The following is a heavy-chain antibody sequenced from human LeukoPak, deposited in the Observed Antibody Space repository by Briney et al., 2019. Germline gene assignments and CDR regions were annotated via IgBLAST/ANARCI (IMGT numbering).Heavy chain of an antibody. Sequence: GESLKISCKGSGYSFTSYWIGWVRQMPGKGPEWMGIIYPGDSDTRYSPSFQGQVTISADKSISTAYLQWSSLKASDTAMYYCARHLKSTGNWFDPWGQGTLVTVSS. J-gene: IGHJ5*02. V-gene: IGHV5-51*01. D-gene: IGHD3-10*01. CDR3: ARHLKSTGNWFDP. CDR1: GYSFTSYW. CDR2: IYPGDSDT.